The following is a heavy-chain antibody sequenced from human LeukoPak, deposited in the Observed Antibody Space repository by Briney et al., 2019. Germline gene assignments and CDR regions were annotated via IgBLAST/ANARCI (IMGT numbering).Heavy chain of an antibody. CDR2: ISPGDSKT. D-gene: IGHD3-3*01. V-gene: IGHV5-51*01. Sequence: GESLKISCQVSGFNFNSYLIAWVRQTPGKGLEWMGSISPGDSKTKYSPSFQGQVSISVDRSITTAYLQWSSLKASDTAMYYCARHREWILTSAFDLWGHGTMVNVSS. CDR3: ARHREWILTSAFDL. J-gene: IGHJ3*01. CDR1: GFNFNSYL.